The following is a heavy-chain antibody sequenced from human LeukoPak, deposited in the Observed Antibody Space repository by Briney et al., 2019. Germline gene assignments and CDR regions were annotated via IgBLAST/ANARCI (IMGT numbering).Heavy chain of an antibody. V-gene: IGHV1-2*02. CDR2: INPNSGGT. J-gene: IGHJ3*02. CDR1: GYTFTGYY. CDR3: ARSRMVRGVNDAFDI. D-gene: IGHD3-10*01. Sequence: WASVKVSCKASGYTFTGYYMHWVRQAPGQGPEWMGWINPNSGGTNYAQKFQGRVTMTRDTSISTAYMELSRLRSDDTAVYYCARSRMVRGVNDAFDIWGQGTMVTVSS.